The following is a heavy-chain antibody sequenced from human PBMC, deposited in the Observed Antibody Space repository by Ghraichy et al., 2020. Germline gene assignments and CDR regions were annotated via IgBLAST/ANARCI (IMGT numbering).Heavy chain of an antibody. Sequence: SETLSLTCTVSGGSISSYYWSWIRQPPGKGLEWIGYIYYSGSTNYNPSLKSRVTISVDTSKNQFSLKLSSVTAADTAVYYCARFGFYDFWSGYVPNNWFDPWGQGTLVTVSS. CDR2: IYYSGST. CDR3: ARFGFYDFWSGYVPNNWFDP. V-gene: IGHV4-59*08. J-gene: IGHJ5*02. D-gene: IGHD3-3*01. CDR1: GGSISSYY.